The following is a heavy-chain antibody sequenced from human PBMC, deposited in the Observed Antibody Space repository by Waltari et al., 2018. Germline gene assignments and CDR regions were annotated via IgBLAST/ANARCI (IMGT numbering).Heavy chain of an antibody. CDR1: GYIFSNYG. CDR2: IYPYNGNT. Sequence: QLVQSGAEVKKPGASVKVSCKASGYIFSNYGITWVRKAPGQGLEWVGWIYPYNGNTKYEQNFQGRVTMTTDTSTTTAYMEIRSLRSDDTAIYYCARDDVDSSNFGGFWGQGTLVTVSS. CDR3: ARDDVDSSNFGGF. J-gene: IGHJ4*02. V-gene: IGHV1-18*01. D-gene: IGHD6-13*01.